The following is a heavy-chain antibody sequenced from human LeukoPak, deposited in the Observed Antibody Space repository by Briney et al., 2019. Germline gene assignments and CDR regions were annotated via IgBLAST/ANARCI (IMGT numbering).Heavy chain of an antibody. V-gene: IGHV1-69*04. CDR3: ASLITGTTSNWFDP. Sequence: GASVKVSCKASGGTSNSHAISWVRQAPGQGLEWMGRIIPNLGTTNRAQNFQDRVTLTADKSTNTAYMELTSLTSDDTAVYYCASLITGTTSNWFDPWGQGTLVTVSS. J-gene: IGHJ5*02. CDR2: IIPNLGTT. CDR1: GGTSNSHA. D-gene: IGHD1-7*01.